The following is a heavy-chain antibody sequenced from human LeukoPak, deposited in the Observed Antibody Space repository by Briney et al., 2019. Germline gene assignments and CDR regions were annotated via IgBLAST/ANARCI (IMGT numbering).Heavy chain of an antibody. CDR2: ISSTLYST. V-gene: IGHV3-48*01. CDR3: ARSRLTSFDY. J-gene: IGHJ4*02. Sequence: GGSLRLSCAASGFTFSRYNMVWVRQAPGKGLEWISYISSTLYSTFYTDSVKGRFTISRDNAKNSLFLQMNGLRAEDTAVYYCARSRLTSFDYWGQGTLVTVSS. CDR1: GFTFSRYN.